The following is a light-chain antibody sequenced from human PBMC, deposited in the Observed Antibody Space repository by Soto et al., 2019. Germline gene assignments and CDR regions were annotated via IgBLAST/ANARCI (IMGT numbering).Light chain of an antibody. Sequence: DIQMTQSPSTLSGSVGDRVTITCRASQTISSWLAWYQQKPGKAPKLLLYKASTLKSGVPSRFSGSGSGTAFTLTISSLQLDDFASYYWQHYNSYSWAFGQGTKV. CDR3: QHYNSYSWA. CDR1: QTISSW. V-gene: IGKV1-5*03. J-gene: IGKJ1*01. CDR2: KAS.